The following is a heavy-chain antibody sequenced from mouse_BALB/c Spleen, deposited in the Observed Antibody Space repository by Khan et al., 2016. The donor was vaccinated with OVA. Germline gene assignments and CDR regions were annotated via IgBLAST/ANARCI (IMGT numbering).Heavy chain of an antibody. Sequence: EVQLQESGPEVVKPGASVKISCKASGYTFTDYNMDWVKQRHGESLEWIGYYFPNSGGSGYNQKFKTKATLTVDISSSTAYMDLRSLTSEDPAVYYCVRSGYGSFAFWGRGTRVTVSA. J-gene: IGHJ3*01. V-gene: IGHV1S29*02. CDR2: YFPNSGGS. D-gene: IGHD1-2*01. CDR1: GYTFTDYN. CDR3: VRSGYGSFAF.